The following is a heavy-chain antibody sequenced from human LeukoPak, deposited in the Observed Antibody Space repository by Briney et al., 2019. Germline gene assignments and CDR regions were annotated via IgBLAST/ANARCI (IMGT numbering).Heavy chain of an antibody. V-gene: IGHV4-39*01. J-gene: IGHJ5*02. CDR1: GGSISSSSYY. Sequence: PSETLSLTCTVSGGSISSSSYYWGWIRQPPRKGLERIGSIYYSGSTYYNPSLKSRVTISVDTSKNQFSLKLSSVTAADTAVYYCARRVAAADVRFDPWGQGTLVTVSS. CDR3: ARRVAAADVRFDP. D-gene: IGHD6-13*01. CDR2: IYYSGST.